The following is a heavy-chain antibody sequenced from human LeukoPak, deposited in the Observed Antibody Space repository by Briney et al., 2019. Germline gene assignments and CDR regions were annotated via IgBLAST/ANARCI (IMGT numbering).Heavy chain of an antibody. J-gene: IGHJ6*02. D-gene: IGHD2-2*02. V-gene: IGHV4-39*01. Sequence: PSETLSLTCTVSGGSISSSSYYWGWIRQPPGKGLEWIVSIYYSGSTYYNPSLKSRVTISVDTSKNQFSLKLSSVTAADTAVYYCASQSLGYCSSTSCYNYYDFWSGHYYYYGMDVWGQGTTVTVSS. CDR2: IYYSGST. CDR3: ASQSLGYCSSTSCYNYYDFWSGHYYYYGMDV. CDR1: GGSISSSSYY.